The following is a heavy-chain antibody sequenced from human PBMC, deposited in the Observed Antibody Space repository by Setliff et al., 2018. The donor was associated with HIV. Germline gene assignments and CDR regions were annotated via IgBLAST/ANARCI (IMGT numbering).Heavy chain of an antibody. Sequence: ASVKVSCKASGYTFINYAMNWVRQAPGQGLEWMGWINTHTGSPTYAQAFTGRFVFSLDTSVSTAYLQISSLKAEDTAVYYCARDCESGWYPNWFDPWGQGTLVTVSS. V-gene: IGHV7-4-1*02. D-gene: IGHD6-19*01. CDR3: ARDCESGWYPNWFDP. CDR1: GYTFINYA. J-gene: IGHJ5*02. CDR2: INTHTGSP.